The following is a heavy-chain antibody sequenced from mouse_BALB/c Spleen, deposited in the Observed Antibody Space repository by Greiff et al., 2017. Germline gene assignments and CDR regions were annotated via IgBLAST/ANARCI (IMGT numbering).Heavy chain of an antibody. Sequence: EVMLVESGGGLVKPGGSLKLSCAASGFAFSSYDMSWVRQTPEKRLEWVAYLSSGGGSTYYPDTVKGRFTISRDNAKNTLYLQMSSLKSEDTAMYYCARKAYYDDLFDYWGQGTTLTVSS. J-gene: IGHJ2*01. CDR3: ARKAYYDDLFDY. V-gene: IGHV5-12-1*01. D-gene: IGHD2-13*01. CDR2: LSSGGGST. CDR1: GFAFSSYD.